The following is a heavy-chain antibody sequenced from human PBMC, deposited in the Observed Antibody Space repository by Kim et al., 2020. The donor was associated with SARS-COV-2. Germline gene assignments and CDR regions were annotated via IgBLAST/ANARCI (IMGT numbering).Heavy chain of an antibody. V-gene: IGHV1-18*01. CDR2: ISAYNGNT. J-gene: IGHJ4*02. Sequence: ASVKVSCKASGYTFTSYGISWVRQAPGQGLEWMGWISAYNGNTNYAQKLQGRVTMTTDTSTSTAYMELRSLRSDDTAVYYCARDPSFIAAAGGIDYWGQGTLVTVSS. CDR3: ARDPSFIAAAGGIDY. CDR1: GYTFTSYG. D-gene: IGHD6-13*01.